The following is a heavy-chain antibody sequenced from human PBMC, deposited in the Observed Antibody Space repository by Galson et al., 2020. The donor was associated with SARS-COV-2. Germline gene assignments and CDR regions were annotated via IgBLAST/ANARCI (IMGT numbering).Heavy chain of an antibody. V-gene: IGHV4-59*08. CDR1: AGSIRSYY. D-gene: IGHD2-15*01. J-gene: IGHJ6*02. CDR2: IYYTGST. Sequence: SETLSLTCSVSAGSIRSYYWSWVRQIPGKGLEWIGNIYYTGSTKYNPSLQSRITISIDMSKNQFSLRLTSVTAADTAVYYCARDTPNYGMDVWGQGTTVTVSS. CDR3: ARDTPNYGMDV.